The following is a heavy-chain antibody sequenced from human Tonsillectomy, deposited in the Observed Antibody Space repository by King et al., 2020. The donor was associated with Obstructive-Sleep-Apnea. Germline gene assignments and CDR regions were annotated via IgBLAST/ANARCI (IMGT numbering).Heavy chain of an antibody. Sequence: VQLVESGAEVKKPGASVKVSCKASGFAFTSYDINWVRQASGQGLEWMAWMNPNSGNTGYAQKFQGRVTLTRDTSISTAYMELSSLRSEDTAVYYFARSYCTSNTCVERAGGYWGQGTLVTVSS. CDR2: MNPNSGNT. V-gene: IGHV1-8*01. J-gene: IGHJ4*02. CDR3: ARSYCTSNTCVERAGGY. CDR1: GFAFTSYD. D-gene: IGHD2-2*01.